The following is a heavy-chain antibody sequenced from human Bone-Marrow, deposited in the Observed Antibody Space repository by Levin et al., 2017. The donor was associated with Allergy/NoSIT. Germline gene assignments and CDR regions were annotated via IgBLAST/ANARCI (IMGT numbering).Heavy chain of an antibody. CDR3: AKVSGYGRSAPGDY. CDR2: ISYDGTTK. J-gene: IGHJ4*02. CDR1: GFTFRSSG. V-gene: IGHV3-30*18. Sequence: GESLKISCVASGFTFRSSGMHWIRQVPGKGLEWVSVISYDGTTKHYAESVRGRFTISRDNSKNSVYLHMNSLRHEDSGVYYCAKVSGYGRSAPGDYWGQGTLVTVSS. D-gene: IGHD6-25*01.